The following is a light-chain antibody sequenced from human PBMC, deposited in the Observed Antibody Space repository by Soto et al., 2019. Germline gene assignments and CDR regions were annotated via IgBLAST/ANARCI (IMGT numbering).Light chain of an antibody. V-gene: IGLV2-14*03. Sequence: QSALTQPASVSGSPGQSITISCTGTSSDIGASTFVSWYQQHPGKAPKLLIYEVSNRPSGISNRFSGSKSANTASLTISGLQAEDEADYYCSSARRDNTWVFGGGTKLTVL. J-gene: IGLJ3*02. CDR3: SSARRDNTWV. CDR1: SSDIGASTF. CDR2: EVS.